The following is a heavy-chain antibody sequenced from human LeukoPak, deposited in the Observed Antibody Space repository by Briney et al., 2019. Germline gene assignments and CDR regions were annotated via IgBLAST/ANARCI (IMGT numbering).Heavy chain of an antibody. CDR3: ARASPSGGYMDV. CDR2: LHTSGGS. Sequence: PSETLSLTCTVSGGSISGYYWSWIRQPAGKGLQWIGRLHTSGGSRYNPSLKSRVTIDADKSKNQFSLKLSSVTAADTALYYCARASPSGGYMDVWGKGTTVTVS. V-gene: IGHV4-4*07. D-gene: IGHD3-10*01. J-gene: IGHJ6*03. CDR1: GGSISGYY.